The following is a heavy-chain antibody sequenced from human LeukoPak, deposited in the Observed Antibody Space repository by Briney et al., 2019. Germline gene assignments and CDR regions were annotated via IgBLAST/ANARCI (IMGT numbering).Heavy chain of an antibody. CDR2: ITDRGST. D-gene: IGHD3-10*01. V-gene: IGHV4-34*01. CDR3: ARLYRTVRGVIRKHNWFDP. CDR1: GGSFSDYH. J-gene: IGHJ5*02. Sequence: SETPSLTCAVYGGSFSDYHWSWIRQPPGKGLEWIGEITDRGSTTYNASLKSRVTISADTSKNQFSVKLHSVTAADTAVYYCARLYRTVRGVIRKHNWFDPWGQGTLVTVSS.